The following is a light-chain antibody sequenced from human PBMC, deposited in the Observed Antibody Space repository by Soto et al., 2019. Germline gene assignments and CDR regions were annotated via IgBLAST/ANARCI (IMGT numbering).Light chain of an antibody. J-gene: IGKJ2*01. Sequence: EIVMTQSPATLSVSPGERATLSCRASQSISGELAWYQQRPGQPPRLLIYGVSTRATGVPDRFSGSGSGSDLTLTICGLQSEDFAVYYCQQGHDWPLTFGQGTRLDI. CDR3: QQGHDWPLT. CDR1: QSISGE. V-gene: IGKV3-15*01. CDR2: GVS.